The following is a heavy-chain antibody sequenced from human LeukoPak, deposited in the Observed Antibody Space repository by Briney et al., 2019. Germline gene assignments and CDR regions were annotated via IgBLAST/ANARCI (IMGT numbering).Heavy chain of an antibody. Sequence: SETLSLNCAVYGGSFSDYYWSWSRQPPGKGLEWIGDINHSENTNYNPSLKSRATTSVDTSKNQFSLKLNSVTAADTAVYYCARGGIHSNYFDYWGQGTLVTVSS. D-gene: IGHD4-11*01. CDR2: INHSENT. J-gene: IGHJ4*02. V-gene: IGHV4-34*01. CDR1: GGSFSDYY. CDR3: ARGGIHSNYFDY.